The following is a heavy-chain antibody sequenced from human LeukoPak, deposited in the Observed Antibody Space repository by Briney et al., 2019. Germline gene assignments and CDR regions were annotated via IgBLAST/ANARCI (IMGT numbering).Heavy chain of an antibody. Sequence: SGTLSLTCAVSGGSISSSNWWSWVRQPPGKGLEWIGEIYHSGRTNYNPSLKSRVTISVDKSKNQFSLKLSSVTAADTAVYYCARATDSGWYSCDYWGQGTLVTVSS. V-gene: IGHV4-4*02. CDR1: GGSISSSNW. CDR2: IYHSGRT. CDR3: ARATDSGWYSCDY. D-gene: IGHD6-19*01. J-gene: IGHJ4*02.